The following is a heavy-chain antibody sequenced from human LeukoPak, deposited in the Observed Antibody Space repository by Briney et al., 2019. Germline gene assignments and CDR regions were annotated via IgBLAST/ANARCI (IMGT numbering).Heavy chain of an antibody. CDR1: GFTVSSKY. CDR3: ARRGSSGRTYYYGMDV. J-gene: IGHJ6*02. V-gene: IGHV3-53*01. Sequence: GGSLRLSCAASGFTVSSKYMSWVRQAPGKGLEWVSVIYSGGSTYYADSVKGRFTISRDNSKNTLYLQMNSLRAEDTAVYYCARRGSSGRTYYYGMDVWGQGTTVTVSS. CDR2: IYSGGST. D-gene: IGHD6-19*01.